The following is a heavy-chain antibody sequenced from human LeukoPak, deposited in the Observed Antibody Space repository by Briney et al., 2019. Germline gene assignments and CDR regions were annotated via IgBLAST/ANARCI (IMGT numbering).Heavy chain of an antibody. D-gene: IGHD5-24*01. CDR3: ATISAQTFDI. Sequence: GGSLRRSCVGSGFSFRSHWVNWVRQSPGKGLEWVANIKPDGSDKYYVDSARGRFTVSRDNAKNSAFLQMNSLRAEDTAIYYCATISAQTFDIWGQGTLVSVSS. J-gene: IGHJ3*02. CDR2: IKPDGSDK. CDR1: GFSFRSHW. V-gene: IGHV3-7*01.